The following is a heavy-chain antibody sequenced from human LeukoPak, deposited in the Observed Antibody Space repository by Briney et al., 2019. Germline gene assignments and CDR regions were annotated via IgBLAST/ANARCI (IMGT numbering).Heavy chain of an antibody. CDR1: GYSISSGYY. CDR2: IYHTGST. J-gene: IGHJ4*02. V-gene: IGHV4-38-2*01. D-gene: IGHD3-22*01. Sequence: SETLSLTCAVSGYSISSGYYWGWIRQPPGKGLEWIGSIYHTGSTYYNPSLQSRVTISLDSPKYQFSLKLTSVTAADTVVYYCASGGTAVVMALTYYFDTWGQGTPVTVSS. CDR3: ASGGTAVVMALTYYFDT.